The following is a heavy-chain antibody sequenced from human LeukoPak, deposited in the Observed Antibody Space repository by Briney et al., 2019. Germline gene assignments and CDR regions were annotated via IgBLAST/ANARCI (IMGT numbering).Heavy chain of an antibody. CDR3: ARDRYYGDY. CDR2: IKQDGSEK. J-gene: IGHJ4*02. V-gene: IGHV3-7*01. Sequence: GGSLRLSCAASGFTFSSYEMNWVRQAPGKGLEWVANIKQDGSEKYYVDSVKGRFTISRDNAKNSLYLQMNSLRAEDTAVYYCARDRYYGDYWGQGTLVTVSS. CDR1: GFTFSSYE.